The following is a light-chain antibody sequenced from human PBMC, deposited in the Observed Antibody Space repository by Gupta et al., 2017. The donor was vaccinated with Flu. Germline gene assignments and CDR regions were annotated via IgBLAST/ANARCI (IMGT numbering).Light chain of an antibody. CDR2: GAS. CDR3: QQNGSSPRT. J-gene: IGKJ5*01. Sequence: EIVLTESPGTLSLSPGERATLSCRASQSVSSSYLAWYQEKPGQAPRLLLYGASSRATGIPDRFSGSGCGTDFSLPINRLEPEDFAVYYCQQNGSSPRTFGQGTQLEIK. V-gene: IGKV3-20*01. CDR1: QSVSSSY.